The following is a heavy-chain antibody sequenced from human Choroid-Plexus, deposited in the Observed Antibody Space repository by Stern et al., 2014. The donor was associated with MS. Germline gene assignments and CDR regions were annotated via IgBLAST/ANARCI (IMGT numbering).Heavy chain of an antibody. D-gene: IGHD2/OR15-2a*01. J-gene: IGHJ5*02. CDR3: AKDRQYLTYFFDH. Sequence: QVQLVESGGGVVQPGRPLRLSCVASGFTFGRCAMHWVRQAPGKGLAWLAGVSYDGSNKYYADSVKGRFTISRDNSQNTLYMQMSSLRPEDTAVYYCAKDRQYLTYFFDHWGQGSLVTVSS. CDR2: VSYDGSNK. CDR1: GFTFGRCA. V-gene: IGHV3-30*18.